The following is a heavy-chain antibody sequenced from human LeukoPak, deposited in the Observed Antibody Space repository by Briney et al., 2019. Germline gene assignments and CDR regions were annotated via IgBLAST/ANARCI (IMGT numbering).Heavy chain of an antibody. D-gene: IGHD2-2*01. V-gene: IGHV3-11*04. Sequence: EGSLRLSCAASGFTFSDYYKSWMRQAPGKGLEWFSYISSSGSIIYYADSVKGRFTISRDNAKNSLYLQMNSLRAEDTAVYYCARDFCSSTSCYEDAFDIWGQGTMVTVSS. CDR3: ARDFCSSTSCYEDAFDI. CDR2: ISSSGSII. J-gene: IGHJ3*02. CDR1: GFTFSDYY.